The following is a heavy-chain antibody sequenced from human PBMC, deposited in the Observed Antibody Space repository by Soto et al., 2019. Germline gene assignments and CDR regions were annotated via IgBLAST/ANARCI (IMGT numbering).Heavy chain of an antibody. V-gene: IGHV1-18*01. J-gene: IGHJ3*02. D-gene: IGHD3-22*01. CDR3: ARTQDYDYDSSGYYYYDAFDI. CDR2: ISAYNGNT. Sequence: ASVKVSCKASGYTFTSYGISWVRQAPGQGLEWMGWISAYNGNTNYAQKLQGRVTMTTDTSTSTAYMELRSLRSDDTAVYYCARTQDYDYDSSGYYYYDAFDIWGQGTMVTVSS. CDR1: GYTFTSYG.